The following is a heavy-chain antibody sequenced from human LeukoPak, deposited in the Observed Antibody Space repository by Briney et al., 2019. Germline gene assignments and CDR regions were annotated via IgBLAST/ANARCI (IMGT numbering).Heavy chain of an antibody. CDR1: GFTFSTSW. CDR2: INHNGNVN. Sequence: RAGGSLRLSCAASGFTFSTSWMHWVRQAPGKGLEWVASINHNGNVNYYVDSVKGRFTISRDNAKNSLYLQMSNLRAEDTAVYFCARGGGLDVWGQGATVTVSS. CDR3: ARGGGLDV. V-gene: IGHV3-7*03. J-gene: IGHJ6*02. D-gene: IGHD3-16*01.